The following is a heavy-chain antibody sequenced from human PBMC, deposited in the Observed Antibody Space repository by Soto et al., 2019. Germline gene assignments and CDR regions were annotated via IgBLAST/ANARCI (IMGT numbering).Heavy chain of an antibody. V-gene: IGHV2-5*02. Sequence: SGPTLMNPTQTLTLTCTFSAFSLSTGGVGVGWIRQPPGKALEWLALIYWDDDKRYSPSLRSRLTITKDTSKNQVVLTMTNMDTVDTATYYCIQSRCGGDCLQSYASYYYYGMDVWGQGTTVTVSS. CDR3: IQSRCGGDCLQSYASYYYYGMDV. J-gene: IGHJ6*02. CDR1: AFSLSTGGVG. CDR2: IYWDDDK. D-gene: IGHD2-21*02.